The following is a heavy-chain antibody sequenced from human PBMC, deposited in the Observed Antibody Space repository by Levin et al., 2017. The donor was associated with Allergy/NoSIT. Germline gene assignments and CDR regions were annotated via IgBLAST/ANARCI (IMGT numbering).Heavy chain of an antibody. CDR2: INHSGST. J-gene: IGHJ6*03. CDR3: ARRRYSSRHYYMDV. D-gene: IGHD6-13*01. CDR1: GGSFSGYY. V-gene: IGHV4-34*01. Sequence: SETLSLTCAVYGGSFSGYYWSWIRQPPGKGLDLIGEINHSGSTNYNPSLKSRVTISVDTSKNQFSLRLSSVTAADTAVYYCARRRYSSRHYYMDVWGNGTTVTVSS.